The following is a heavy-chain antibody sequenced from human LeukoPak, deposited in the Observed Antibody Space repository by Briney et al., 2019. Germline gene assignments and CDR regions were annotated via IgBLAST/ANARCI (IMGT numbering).Heavy chain of an antibody. D-gene: IGHD6-13*01. CDR3: ARETPAAGIYYYYGMDV. J-gene: IGHJ6*02. Sequence: PGGSLRLSCAASGFTFSSYWMSWVRQAPGKGLEWVANIKQDGSEKYYVDSVKGRFTTSRDNAKNSLYLQMNSLRAEDTAVYYCARETPAAGIYYYYGMDVWGQGTTVTVSS. CDR2: IKQDGSEK. CDR1: GFTFSSYW. V-gene: IGHV3-7*01.